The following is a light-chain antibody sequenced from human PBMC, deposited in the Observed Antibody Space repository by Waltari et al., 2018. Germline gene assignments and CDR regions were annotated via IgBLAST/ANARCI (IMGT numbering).Light chain of an antibody. V-gene: IGLV2-23*02. Sequence: QSALTQPASVSGSPGQSITISCTGTTSNVGNYDLVSWYQQHPGNAPKLIISEVNKRPSGISDRFSGSKSGNTASLTISWLLTEDEADYYCCSYAGSSTVMFGGGTKLTVL. CDR3: CSYAGSSTVM. J-gene: IGLJ3*02. CDR1: TSNVGNYDL. CDR2: EVN.